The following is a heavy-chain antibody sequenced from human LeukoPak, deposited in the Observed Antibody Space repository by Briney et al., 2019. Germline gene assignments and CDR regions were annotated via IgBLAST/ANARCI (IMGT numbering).Heavy chain of an antibody. Sequence: GGSLRLSCAAPGFTFSSYAMSWVRQAPGKGLEWVSAISGSGGSTYYADSVKGRFTISRDNSKNTLYLQMNSLRAEDTAVYYCAKDPGSGWNGGIFDYWGQGTLVTVSS. J-gene: IGHJ4*02. V-gene: IGHV3-23*01. CDR2: ISGSGGST. D-gene: IGHD6-19*01. CDR1: GFTFSSYA. CDR3: AKDPGSGWNGGIFDY.